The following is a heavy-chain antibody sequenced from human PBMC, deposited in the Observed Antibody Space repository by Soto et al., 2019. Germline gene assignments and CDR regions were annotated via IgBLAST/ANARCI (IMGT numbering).Heavy chain of an antibody. CDR3: ARGRPIRFDP. J-gene: IGHJ5*02. CDR2: VHDSGST. Sequence: PSETLSLTYTVGSISTYYWNWFRQPPGKGLEWIGYVHDSGSTNYNPSLKSRVTISVDTSRNQFSLKLSSVTAADTAVYYCARGRPIRFDPWGQGTPVTVSS. V-gene: IGHV4-59*12. CDR1: GSISTYY.